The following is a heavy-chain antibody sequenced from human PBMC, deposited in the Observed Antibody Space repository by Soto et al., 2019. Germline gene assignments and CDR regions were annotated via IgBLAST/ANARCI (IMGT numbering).Heavy chain of an antibody. CDR1: GGSISSSSYY. V-gene: IGHV4-39*01. J-gene: IGHJ5*02. Sequence: PSETLSLTCTVSGGSISSSSYYWGWIRQPPGKRLEWIGSIYYSGSTYYNPSLKSRVTISVDTSKNQFSLKLSSVTAADTAVYYCARQSYMIIVVVPTWFDPWGQGTLVTVSS. D-gene: IGHD3-22*01. CDR3: ARQSYMIIVVVPTWFDP. CDR2: IYYSGST.